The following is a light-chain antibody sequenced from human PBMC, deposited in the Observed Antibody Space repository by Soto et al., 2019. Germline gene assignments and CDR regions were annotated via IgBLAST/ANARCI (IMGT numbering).Light chain of an antibody. V-gene: IGLV2-14*01. J-gene: IGLJ2*01. CDR3: SSFTTSSTVV. CDR1: SSDVGGYNY. CDR2: EVS. Sequence: QSALTQPASVSGSPGQSITISCTGTSSDVGGYNYVSWYQQHPGKAPKLMIYEVSNRLSGVSNRFSGSKSGNTASLTISGLQPEDEADYYCSSFTTSSTVVFGGGTKLTVL.